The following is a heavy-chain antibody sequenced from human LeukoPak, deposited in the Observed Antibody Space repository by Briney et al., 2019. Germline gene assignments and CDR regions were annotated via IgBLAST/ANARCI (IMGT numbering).Heavy chain of an antibody. J-gene: IGHJ6*03. CDR2: IKEDGSET. Sequence: GGSLRLSCAASGFTFSNNWMTWVRQDPGKGLEGVANIKEDGSETYYVNSVRGRFIVSRDNAKNSLYLQMSRLRAADTAIYYCARVVPCSSSSCYSLHYYMDVWGKGTTVTVSS. CDR1: GFTFSNNW. D-gene: IGHD2-15*01. CDR3: ARVVPCSSSSCYSLHYYMDV. V-gene: IGHV3-7*01.